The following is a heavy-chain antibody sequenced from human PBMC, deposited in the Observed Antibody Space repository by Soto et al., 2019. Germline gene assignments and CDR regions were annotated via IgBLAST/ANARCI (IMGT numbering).Heavy chain of an antibody. J-gene: IGHJ4*02. CDR2: ISCARSYK. D-gene: IGHD3-9*01. V-gene: IGHV3-21*03. Sequence: GGSLRLSCAASGFTFSSYSMNWVRQAPGKGLEWVAVISCARSYKYYADSVKGRFTISKDTSKNQVVLTMTNMDPVDTATYYCARIQRPPYDILTGYADYWGQGTLVTVSS. CDR3: ARIQRPPYDILTGYADY. CDR1: GFTFSSYS.